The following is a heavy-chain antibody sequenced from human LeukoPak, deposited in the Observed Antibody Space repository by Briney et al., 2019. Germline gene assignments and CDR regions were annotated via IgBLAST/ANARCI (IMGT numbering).Heavy chain of an antibody. V-gene: IGHV3-21*01. CDR1: GFTFSSYS. CDR3: ARQKESYDILTGPSGDY. D-gene: IGHD3-9*01. Sequence: GGSLRLSCAASGFTFSSYSMNWVRQAPGKGLEWVSSISSSSSYIYYADSMKGRFTISRDNAKNSLYLQMNSLRAEDTAVYYCARQKESYDILTGPSGDYWGQGTLVTVSS. J-gene: IGHJ4*02. CDR2: ISSSSSYI.